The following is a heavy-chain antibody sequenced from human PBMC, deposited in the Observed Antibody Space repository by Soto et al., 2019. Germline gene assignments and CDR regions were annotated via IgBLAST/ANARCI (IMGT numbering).Heavy chain of an antibody. CDR2: ISGSGGST. Sequence: GGSPRLSCAASGFTFSSYAMSWVRQAPGKGLEWVSAISGSGGSTYYADSVKGRFTISRDNSKNTLYLQMNSLRAEDTAVYYCAKDRWFGELSFWFDPWGQGTLVTVSS. D-gene: IGHD3-10*01. V-gene: IGHV3-23*01. CDR3: AKDRWFGELSFWFDP. CDR1: GFTFSSYA. J-gene: IGHJ5*02.